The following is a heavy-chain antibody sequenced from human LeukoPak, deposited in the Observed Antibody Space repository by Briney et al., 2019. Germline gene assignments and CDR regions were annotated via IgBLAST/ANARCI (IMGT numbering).Heavy chain of an antibody. CDR3: ARALVATTPGGYYLDY. CDR2: IYYSGST. Sequence: SETLSLTCTVSGGSISSGGYYWSWIRQHPGKGLEWIGYIYYSGSTYYNPSLKSRVTISVDTSKNQFSLKLSSVTAADTAVYDCARALVATTPGGYYLDYWGQGTLVTVSS. D-gene: IGHD5-12*01. CDR1: GGSISSGGYY. J-gene: IGHJ4*02. V-gene: IGHV4-31*03.